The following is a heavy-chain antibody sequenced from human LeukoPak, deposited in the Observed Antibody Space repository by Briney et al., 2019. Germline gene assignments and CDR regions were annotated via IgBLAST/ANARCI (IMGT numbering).Heavy chain of an antibody. V-gene: IGHV4-39*01. CDR1: GGSSSSSRYY. J-gene: IGHJ4*02. Sequence: SETLSLTCTVSGGSSSSSRYYWGWIRQPPGKGLEWIGSIYYSGSTYYNPSLKSRVTISVDTSKNQFSLKLSSVTAADTAVYYCARHSIVGATRDYWGQGTLVTVSS. D-gene: IGHD1-26*01. CDR2: IYYSGST. CDR3: ARHSIVGATRDY.